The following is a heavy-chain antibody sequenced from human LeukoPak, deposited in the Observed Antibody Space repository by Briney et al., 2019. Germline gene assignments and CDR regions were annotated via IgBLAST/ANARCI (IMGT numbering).Heavy chain of an antibody. J-gene: IGHJ4*02. D-gene: IGHD3-22*01. V-gene: IGHV3-30*04. CDR1: GFAFSSYA. Sequence: PGRSLRLSCAASGFAFSSYAMHWVRQAPGKGLEWMSVISYDGSNKYFAESVKGRFTMSRDNSKNTLYVQMNSLRPEDTAVYYCARLRGNTMIDYWGQGTLVTVSS. CDR2: ISYDGSNK. CDR3: ARLRGNTMIDY.